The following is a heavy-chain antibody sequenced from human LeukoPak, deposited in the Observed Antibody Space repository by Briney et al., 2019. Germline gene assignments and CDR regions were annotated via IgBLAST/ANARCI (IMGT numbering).Heavy chain of an antibody. CDR2: ISGSGGST. J-gene: IGHJ4*02. CDR3: AKMVPSTYDSSGYNDY. CDR1: GFTFSSYA. Sequence: GGFLRLSCAASGFTFSSYAMSWVRQAPGKGLEWVSAISGSGGSTYYADSVKGRFTISRDNSKNTLYLQMNSLRAEDTAVYYCAKMVPSTYDSSGYNDYWGQGTLVTVSS. D-gene: IGHD3-22*01. V-gene: IGHV3-23*01.